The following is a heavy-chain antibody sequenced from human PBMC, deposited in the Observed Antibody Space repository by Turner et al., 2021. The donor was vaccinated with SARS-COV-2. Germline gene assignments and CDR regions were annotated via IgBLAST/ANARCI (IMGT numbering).Heavy chain of an antibody. J-gene: IGHJ1*01. Sequence: QVQLVQSGADVKKPGASVKVSCKPSGYTFTGHYIHWVRRAHAQGVEWMGWINPKSGCTNYAQKVQGRVTMTRDTSISTAYMELNRLRSDDTSVYYCARTLHSDSSGYHYVPYLQHWGQGTLLTVSS. D-gene: IGHD3-22*01. CDR3: ARTLHSDSSGYHYVPYLQH. CDR2: INPKSGCT. V-gene: IGHV1-2*02. CDR1: GYTFTGHY.